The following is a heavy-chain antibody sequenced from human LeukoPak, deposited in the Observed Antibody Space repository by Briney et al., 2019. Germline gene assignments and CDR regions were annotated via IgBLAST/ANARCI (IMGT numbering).Heavy chain of an antibody. V-gene: IGHV4-59*12. D-gene: IGHD5-12*01. Sequence: SETLSLTCTVSGDSIDSYYWSWIRQPPGKGLEWIGYIYYRGTTSYNPFLKSRVTISVDTSKNQFSLKLNSVTVADTAVYYCARLPRYGGYDHFDYWGQGILVIVSS. J-gene: IGHJ4*02. CDR1: GDSIDSYY. CDR2: IYYRGTT. CDR3: ARLPRYGGYDHFDY.